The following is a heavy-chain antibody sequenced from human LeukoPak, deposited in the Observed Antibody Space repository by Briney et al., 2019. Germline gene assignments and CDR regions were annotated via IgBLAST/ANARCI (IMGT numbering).Heavy chain of an antibody. CDR3: AKGAQYDFWSGYTLEYFDV. Sequence: GGSLRLSCAASGFTFSNYAMNWVRQAPGKGLEGVSFISGSGSSTHYADSVKGRFTISRDNSNNTLYLQINSLRAEDTAAYYCAKGAQYDFWSGYTLEYFDVWGKGTLVTVSS. J-gene: IGHJ4*02. D-gene: IGHD3-3*01. CDR1: GFTFSNYA. V-gene: IGHV3-23*01. CDR2: ISGSGSST.